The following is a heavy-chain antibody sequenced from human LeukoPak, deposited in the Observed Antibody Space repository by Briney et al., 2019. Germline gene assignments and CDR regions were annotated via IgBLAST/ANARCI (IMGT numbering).Heavy chain of an antibody. Sequence: GRSLRLSCTASGFTFNAYAMTWVRQAPGKGLEWVSTLNDASNLIYYADSVKGRFTISRHNSKNTVYLQMNTLRADDTAIYYCVKDGGIGPAWFFEYWGQGRPVTVSS. V-gene: IGHV3-23*01. J-gene: IGHJ4*02. D-gene: IGHD1-26*01. CDR2: LNDASNLI. CDR1: GFTFNAYA. CDR3: VKDGGIGPAWFFEY.